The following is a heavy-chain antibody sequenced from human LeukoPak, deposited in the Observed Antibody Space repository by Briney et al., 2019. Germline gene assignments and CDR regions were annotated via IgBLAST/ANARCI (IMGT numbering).Heavy chain of an antibody. V-gene: IGHV3-48*03. J-gene: IGHJ5*02. D-gene: IGHD3-22*01. Sequence: PGGSLRLSCAASGFTFSSYEMNWVRQAPGKGLEWVSYISSSGSTIYYADSVKGRFTISRDNAMNSLYLQMNSLRAEDTAVYYCARGAHDDSSGYYFAYNWFDPWGQGTLVTVSS. CDR3: ARGAHDDSSGYYFAYNWFDP. CDR1: GFTFSSYE. CDR2: ISSSGSTI.